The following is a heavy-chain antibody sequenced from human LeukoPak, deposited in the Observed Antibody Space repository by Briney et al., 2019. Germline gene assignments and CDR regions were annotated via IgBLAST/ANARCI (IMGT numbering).Heavy chain of an antibody. CDR3: ASGASSSLGSGY. CDR1: GXTVSSNY. Sequence: PGGSLRLSCAASGXTVSSNYMSWVRQAPGKGLEWVSVIYSGGTTFYADSVKGRFTISRDNSKNTLYLQMDSLRAEDTAVYYCASGASSSLGSGYWGQGTLVTVSS. CDR2: IYSGGTT. J-gene: IGHJ4*02. D-gene: IGHD2-2*01. V-gene: IGHV3-66*01.